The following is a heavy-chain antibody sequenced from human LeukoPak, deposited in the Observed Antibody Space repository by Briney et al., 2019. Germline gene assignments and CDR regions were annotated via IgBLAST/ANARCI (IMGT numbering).Heavy chain of an antibody. CDR1: GFTFSSYA. CDR3: ARETMVGGDAFDI. J-gene: IGHJ3*02. Sequence: PGGSLRLSCAASGFTFSSYAMHWVRQAPGKGLEWVAVISYDGSNKYYADSVKGRFTISRDNAKNTLYLQMNSLRAEDTAGYYCARETMVGGDAFDIWGQGTMVTVSS. V-gene: IGHV3-30*04. D-gene: IGHD4-23*01. CDR2: ISYDGSNK.